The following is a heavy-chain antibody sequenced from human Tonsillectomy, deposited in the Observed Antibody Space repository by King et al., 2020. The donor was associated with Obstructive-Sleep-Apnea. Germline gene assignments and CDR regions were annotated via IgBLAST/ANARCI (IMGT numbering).Heavy chain of an antibody. Sequence: VQLVESGGGLVQPGGSLRLSCAASGFTFSDYWIHWVSQAPGEGLVWVSRINSDGSTTYADFVKGRFSISRDNAKNTVYLQMNSLRPEDTAVYYCARERAGYLDYWGQGTLVTVSS. J-gene: IGHJ4*02. V-gene: IGHV3-74*03. CDR1: GFTFSDYW. CDR3: ARERAGYLDY. CDR2: INSDGST.